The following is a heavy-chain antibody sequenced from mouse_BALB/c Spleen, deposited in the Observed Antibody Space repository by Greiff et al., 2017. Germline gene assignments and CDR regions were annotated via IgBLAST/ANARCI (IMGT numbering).Heavy chain of an antibody. V-gene: IGHV1-18*01. J-gene: IGHJ4*01. CDR3: ARGTVVATDAMDY. D-gene: IGHD1-1*01. CDR1: GYSFTGYT. CDR2: INPYNGGT. Sequence: VHVKQSGPELVKPGASMKISCKASGYSFTGYTMNWVKQSHGKNLEWIGLINPYNGGTSYNQKFKGKATLTVDKSSSTAYMELLSLTSEDSAVYYCARGTVVATDAMDYWGQGTSVTVSS.